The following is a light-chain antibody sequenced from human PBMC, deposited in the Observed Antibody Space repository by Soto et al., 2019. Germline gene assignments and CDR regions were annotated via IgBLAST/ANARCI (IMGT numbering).Light chain of an antibody. Sequence: QSAVTQPASVSGSPGQSIAISCTGSSSDVGVYNYVSWYQQHSGKAPKLMIYDVSSRPSGVSDRFSGSKSGNTASLTISGLQAEDEAEYYCSSYTSSSTVIFGGGTKLTVL. V-gene: IGLV2-14*03. CDR3: SSYTSSSTVI. J-gene: IGLJ2*01. CDR2: DVS. CDR1: SSDVGVYNY.